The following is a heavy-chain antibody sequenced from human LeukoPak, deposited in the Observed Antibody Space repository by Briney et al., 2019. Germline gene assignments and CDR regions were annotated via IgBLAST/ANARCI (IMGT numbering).Heavy chain of an antibody. Sequence: GASVKVSCKAYGYSFTSYYMHWVRQAPGQGLEWMGIINPSGGSTSYAEKFQGRVIMTRNTSISTAYMELSSLRSEDTAVYYCARGWYSSGWYVVYWGQGTLVTVSS. CDR2: INPSGGST. D-gene: IGHD6-19*01. CDR1: GYSFTSYY. CDR3: ARGWYSSGWYVVY. J-gene: IGHJ4*02. V-gene: IGHV1-46*01.